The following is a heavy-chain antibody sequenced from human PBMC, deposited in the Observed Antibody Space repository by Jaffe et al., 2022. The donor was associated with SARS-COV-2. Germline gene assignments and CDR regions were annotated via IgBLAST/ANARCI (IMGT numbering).Heavy chain of an antibody. Sequence: QVQLVQSGAEVQKPGASVKVSCKASGYTFTTFAMHWVRQAPGQRLEWMGWINAGNGNTKYSQKFQGRVTITRDTSASTAYMELSSLRSEDTAVYYCARGGYCSGGSCYAGYYYYGMDVWGQGTTVTVSS. CDR3: ARGGYCSGGSCYAGYYYYGMDV. J-gene: IGHJ6*02. CDR1: GYTFTTFA. CDR2: INAGNGNT. V-gene: IGHV1-3*01. D-gene: IGHD2-15*01.